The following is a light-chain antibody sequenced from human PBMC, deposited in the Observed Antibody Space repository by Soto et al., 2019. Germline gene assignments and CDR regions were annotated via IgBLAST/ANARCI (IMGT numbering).Light chain of an antibody. Sequence: EIVLTQSPDTLSLSPGERATLSCRASQTVIRNYLAWYQQKPGQAPRLLIYDTSNRATGIPARFSGSGSGTDFTLTISSLESEDFAVYYCQQRANWPPITFGQGTRLEIK. CDR2: DTS. CDR1: QTVIRNY. V-gene: IGKV3-11*01. J-gene: IGKJ5*01. CDR3: QQRANWPPIT.